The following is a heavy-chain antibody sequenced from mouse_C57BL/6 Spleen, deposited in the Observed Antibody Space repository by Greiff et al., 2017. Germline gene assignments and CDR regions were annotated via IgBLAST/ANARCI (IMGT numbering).Heavy chain of an antibody. CDR1: GYTFTSYW. CDR3: ARSTDYPYWYFDV. J-gene: IGHJ1*03. Sequence: VQLQQPGAELVKPGASVKLSCKASGYTFTSYWMHWVKQRPGQGLEWIGMIHPNSGSTNYNEKFKSKATLTVDKSSSTAYMQLSSLTSEDSAVYYCARSTDYPYWYFDVWGTGTTVTVSS. V-gene: IGHV1-64*01. D-gene: IGHD2-4*01. CDR2: IHPNSGST.